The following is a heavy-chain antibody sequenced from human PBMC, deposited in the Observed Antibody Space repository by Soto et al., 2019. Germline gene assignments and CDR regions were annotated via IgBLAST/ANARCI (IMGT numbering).Heavy chain of an antibody. CDR2: IKPDGSGK. D-gene: IGHD6-6*01. CDR1: GFTFRSNW. Sequence: EVPLVESGGGLVQPGGSLRLSCAASGFTFRSNWMSWVRQAPGRGLEWVANIKPDGSGKYYLDSVRGRFTISRDNAENSLFLQIDSLRVEDTAVYYCARDVGVQELDYWGQGTLVTVSS. J-gene: IGHJ4*02. V-gene: IGHV3-7*01. CDR3: ARDVGVQELDY.